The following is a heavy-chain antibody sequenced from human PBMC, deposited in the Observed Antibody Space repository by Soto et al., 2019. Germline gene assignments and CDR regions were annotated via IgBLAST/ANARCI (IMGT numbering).Heavy chain of an antibody. CDR3: ARVTGGYSYGYTFGS. J-gene: IGHJ5*01. CDR1: GFTFSSYA. D-gene: IGHD5-18*01. Sequence: QVQLVESGGGVVQPGRSLRLSCAASGFTFSSYAMHWVRQAPGKGLEWVAVISYDGSNKYYADSVKGRFTISRDNSKNTLYLQMNSLRAEDTAVYYCARVTGGYSYGYTFGSWGQGTLVTVSS. V-gene: IGHV3-30-3*01. CDR2: ISYDGSNK.